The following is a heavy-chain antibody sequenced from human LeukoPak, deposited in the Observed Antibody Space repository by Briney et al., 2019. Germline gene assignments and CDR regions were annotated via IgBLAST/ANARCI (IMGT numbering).Heavy chain of an antibody. CDR1: GFTFSRFW. CDR3: AKDYFVDGSNSRIFFDS. Sequence: PGGSLRLSCTASGFTFSRFWMNWVRRAPGKGLEWVASIKQDGSETAYVDSVKGRFTISRDNAKNSLYLQMDGLRAEDTAVYYCAKDYFVDGSNSRIFFDSWGQGALVTVSS. D-gene: IGHD5-24*01. V-gene: IGHV3-7*01. CDR2: IKQDGSET. J-gene: IGHJ4*02.